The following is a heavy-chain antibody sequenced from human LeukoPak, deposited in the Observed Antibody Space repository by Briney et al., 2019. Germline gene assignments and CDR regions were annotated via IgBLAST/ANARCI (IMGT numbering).Heavy chain of an antibody. Sequence: GGSLRLSCAASGFTFSSYSINWVRQAPGKGLEWVSYFASDRTTIYYADSVKGRFTMSRDNAKNPLYLRMDSLRAEDTAVYYCARGHNWSFDSWGQGTLVTVSS. CDR3: ARGHNWSFDS. D-gene: IGHD1-20*01. CDR1: GFTFSSYS. CDR2: FASDRTTI. V-gene: IGHV3-48*01. J-gene: IGHJ4*02.